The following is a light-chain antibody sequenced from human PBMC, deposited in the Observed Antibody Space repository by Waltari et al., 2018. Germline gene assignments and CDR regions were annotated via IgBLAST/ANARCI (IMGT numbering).Light chain of an antibody. CDR1: QSITTY. CDR3: QQAYLIPWT. J-gene: IGKJ1*01. Sequence: DIQMTQSTSSLSASVGDRVTITCRASQSITTYLNWYQQRPGKAPKLLIYAASRLQTGVPSTFSGSGSGTEFTLTISSLRPEDFATYFCQQAYLIPWTFGQGTKVDFK. CDR2: AAS. V-gene: IGKV1-39*01.